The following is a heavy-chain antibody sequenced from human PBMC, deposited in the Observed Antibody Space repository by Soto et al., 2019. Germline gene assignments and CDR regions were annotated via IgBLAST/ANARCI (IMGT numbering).Heavy chain of an antibody. CDR3: AKMSAFWRGGTTYHFDH. D-gene: IGHD3-3*01. CDR1: GFTFSSYA. Sequence: GGSLRLSCAASGFTFSSYAMSWVRQAPWKGLEWVSVISGSGSSTYYADSVKGRFTISRDNSKKTLYVQMNSLRAEDTAVYYCAKMSAFWRGGTTYHFDHWARGP. J-gene: IGHJ4*02. CDR2: ISGSGSST. V-gene: IGHV3-23*01.